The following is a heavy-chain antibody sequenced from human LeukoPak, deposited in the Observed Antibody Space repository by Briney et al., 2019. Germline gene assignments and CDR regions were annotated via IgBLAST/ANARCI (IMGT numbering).Heavy chain of an antibody. CDR3: ARRPLRLIMDV. CDR2: IYFTGST. CDR1: GGSITSSSDY. Sequence: PSETLSLTCTVSGGSITSSSDYWDWIRQPPGKGLEWIGSIYFTGSTYYNPSLKTRVTISVDTSKNEFSLNLSSVTAADTAVYFCARRPLRLIMDVWGQGTMVTVSS. D-gene: IGHD3-3*01. J-gene: IGHJ6*02. V-gene: IGHV4-39*01.